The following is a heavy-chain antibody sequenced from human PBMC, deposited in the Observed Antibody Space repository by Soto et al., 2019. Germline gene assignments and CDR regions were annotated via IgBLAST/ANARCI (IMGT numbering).Heavy chain of an antibody. Sequence: TLSLTCTVSGVSITRDGYACSWILTPPGKGLEWIGYIYHSGSTYYNPSIKSRVTISVDRSKNQFSLKLSYVNAADTAVYYCARVPDRWGQGTLVTVSS. CDR2: IYHSGST. J-gene: IGHJ5*02. CDR1: GVSITRDGYA. V-gene: IGHV4-30-2*01. D-gene: IGHD2-2*01. CDR3: ARVPDR.